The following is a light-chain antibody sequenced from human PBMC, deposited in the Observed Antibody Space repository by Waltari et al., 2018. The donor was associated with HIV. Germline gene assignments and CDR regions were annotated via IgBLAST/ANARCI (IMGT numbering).Light chain of an antibody. Sequence: QSALTQPASVSGSPGQSITISCPGTSSDLGTYNSVSWYQQHPGKAPKLMIYDVSHRPSGVSNRFSGSKSGNTASLTISGLQAEDEADYYCSSYTSSSTPVVFGGGTKLTVL. CDR1: SSDLGTYNS. V-gene: IGLV2-14*01. CDR2: DVS. J-gene: IGLJ2*01. CDR3: SSYTSSSTPVV.